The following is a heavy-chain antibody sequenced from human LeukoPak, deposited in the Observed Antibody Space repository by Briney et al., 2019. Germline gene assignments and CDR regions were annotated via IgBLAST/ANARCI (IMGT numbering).Heavy chain of an antibody. V-gene: IGHV5-51*04. CDR2: IYPGDSDT. CDR1: GYSFTSYW. D-gene: IGHD3-22*01. Sequence: GESLKISCKGSGYSFTSYWIGWVRQMPGKGLEWMGSIYPGDSDTRYSPSFQGQVTISADKPISTAYLQWSSLQASDTAVYYCARGYDSSGYSYYFDYWGQGTLVTVSS. CDR3: ARGYDSSGYSYYFDY. J-gene: IGHJ4*02.